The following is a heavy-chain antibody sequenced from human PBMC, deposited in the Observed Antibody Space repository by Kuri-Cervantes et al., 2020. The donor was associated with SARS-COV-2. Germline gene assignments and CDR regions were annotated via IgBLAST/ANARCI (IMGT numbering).Heavy chain of an antibody. D-gene: IGHD3-22*01. Sequence: GGSLRLSCAASGFTVSSNYMSWVRQAPGKGLEWVSVIYSGGNTYYADSVKGRFTISRDNSKNTLYLQMNSLSAEDTAVYYCAREARDYYDTSGYLDYWGQGLLVTVSS. V-gene: IGHV3-66*01. J-gene: IGHJ4*02. CDR1: GFTVSSNY. CDR3: AREARDYYDTSGYLDY. CDR2: IYSGGNT.